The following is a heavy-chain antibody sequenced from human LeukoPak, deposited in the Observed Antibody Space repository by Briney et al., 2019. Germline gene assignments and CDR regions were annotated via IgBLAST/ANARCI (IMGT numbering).Heavy chain of an antibody. D-gene: IGHD3-10*01. V-gene: IGHV4-34*01. CDR1: GGSFSGYY. J-gene: IGHJ3*02. CDR2: INHSGST. CDR3: ARGLRRKNYCGSGTPFFDI. Sequence: PSETLSLTCAVYGGSFSGYYWSWIRQPPGKGLEWIGEINHSGSTNYNPSLESRVTISVDTSKNQFSLKLSSVTAADTAVYYCARGLRRKNYCGSGTPFFDIWGQGTMVTVSS.